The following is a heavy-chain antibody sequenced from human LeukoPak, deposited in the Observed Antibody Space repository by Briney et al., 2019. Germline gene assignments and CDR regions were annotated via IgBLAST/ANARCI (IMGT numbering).Heavy chain of an antibody. Sequence: NPGGSLRLSCAASGFTFSSYSMNWVRQAPGKGLEWVSSISSSSSYIYYADSVKGRFTISRDNAKNSLYLQMNSLRAEDMALYYCAKGEDSSSWYGAFDIWGQGTMVTVSS. CDR1: GFTFSSYS. CDR3: AKGEDSSSWYGAFDI. V-gene: IGHV3-21*04. D-gene: IGHD6-13*01. CDR2: ISSSSSYI. J-gene: IGHJ3*02.